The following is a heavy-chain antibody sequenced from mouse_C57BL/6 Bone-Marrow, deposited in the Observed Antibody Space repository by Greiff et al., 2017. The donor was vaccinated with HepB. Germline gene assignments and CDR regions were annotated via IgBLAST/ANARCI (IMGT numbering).Heavy chain of an antibody. J-gene: IGHJ2*01. V-gene: IGHV1-81*01. D-gene: IGHD2-1*01. CDR3: ARSGNPGGNYYFDY. CDR2: IYPRSGNT. CDR1: GYTFTSYG. Sequence: VQLQQSGAELARPGASVKLSCKASGYTFTSYGISWVKQRTGQGLEWIGEIYPRSGNTYYNEKFKGKATLTADKSSSTAYMELRSLTSEDSEVYFCARSGNPGGNYYFDYWGQGTTLTVSS.